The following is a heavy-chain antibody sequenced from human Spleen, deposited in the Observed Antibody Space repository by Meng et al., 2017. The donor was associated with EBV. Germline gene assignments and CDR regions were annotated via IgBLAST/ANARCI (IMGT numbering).Heavy chain of an antibody. Sequence: QITLKESGXTLVKXXXTPTLTCTFSGFSFSTPGVAVGWSRQPPGKALEWLALIYWDDDTRYRPSLKSRLTITKDTSNNQVVLTVTTLDPVDTATYYCAYGIGEPLFDYWGQGTLVTVSS. CDR3: AYGIGEPLFDY. CDR1: GFSFSTPGVA. V-gene: IGHV2-5*02. J-gene: IGHJ4*02. D-gene: IGHD1-14*01. CDR2: IYWDDDT.